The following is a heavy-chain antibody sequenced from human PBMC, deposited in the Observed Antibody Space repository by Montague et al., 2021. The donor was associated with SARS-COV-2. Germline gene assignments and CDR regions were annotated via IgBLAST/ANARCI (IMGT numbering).Heavy chain of an antibody. CDR2: IYSNGDK. Sequence: PALVKPTQTLTLTCTFSGFSLSTPNVGVAWIRQPPGKALEWLAVIYSNGDKRYSPSLQRRLTITKDTPRNQVVLSLTNVDPLDTATYYCAHLIRYYDIFTGIPFDDWGHGTQVTVSS. J-gene: IGHJ4*01. D-gene: IGHD3-9*01. CDR3: AHLIRYYDIFTGIPFDD. V-gene: IGHV2-5*01. CDR1: GFSLSTPNVG.